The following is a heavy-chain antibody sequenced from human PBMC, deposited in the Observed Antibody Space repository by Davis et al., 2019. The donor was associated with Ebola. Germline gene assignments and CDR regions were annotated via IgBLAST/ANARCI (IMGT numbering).Heavy chain of an antibody. D-gene: IGHD6-13*01. Sequence: PGGSLRLSCAASGFTFSSYSMNWVRQAPGKGLEWLSYISSSSSTIYYSDSVKGRFTISRDNAKNSLYLQMNSLRAEDTAVYYCARAGSIAAAGTFPREFDYWGQGTLVTVSS. CDR2: ISSSSSTI. CDR1: GFTFSSYS. J-gene: IGHJ4*02. CDR3: ARAGSIAAAGTFPREFDY. V-gene: IGHV3-48*04.